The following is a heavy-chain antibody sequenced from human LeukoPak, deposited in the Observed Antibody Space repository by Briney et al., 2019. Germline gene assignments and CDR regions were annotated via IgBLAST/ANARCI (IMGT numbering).Heavy chain of an antibody. J-gene: IGHJ6*03. Sequence: SETLSLTCTVSGGSISSSSYYWGWIRQPPGKGLEWIGSIYYSGSTYYNPSLKSRVTISVDTSKNQFSLKLSSVTAADTAVYYCARGAYDSSGYYSRYYYYMDVWAKGPRSPSP. D-gene: IGHD3-22*01. V-gene: IGHV4-39*07. CDR2: IYYSGST. CDR1: GGSISSSSYY. CDR3: ARGAYDSSGYYSRYYYYMDV.